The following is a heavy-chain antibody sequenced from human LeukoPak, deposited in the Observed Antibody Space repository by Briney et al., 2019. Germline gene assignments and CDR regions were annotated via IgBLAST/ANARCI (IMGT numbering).Heavy chain of an antibody. J-gene: IGHJ3*02. Sequence: SETLSLTCAVYGGSFSGYYWSWIRQPPGKGLEWIGEINHSGSTNYNPSLKSRVTISVDTPKNQFSLKLSSVTAADTAMYYCARHDPLSYYYDSSGSPWTFDIWGQGTMVTVSS. D-gene: IGHD3-22*01. CDR1: GGSFSGYY. CDR2: INHSGST. CDR3: ARHDPLSYYYDSSGSPWTFDI. V-gene: IGHV4-34*01.